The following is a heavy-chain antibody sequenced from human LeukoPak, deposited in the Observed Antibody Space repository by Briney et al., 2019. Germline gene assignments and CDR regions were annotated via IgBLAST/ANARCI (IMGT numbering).Heavy chain of an antibody. CDR3: AREGYYDSSGYGSPFGY. CDR1: GFTFSSYS. J-gene: IGHJ4*02. CDR2: ISSSSSTI. V-gene: IGHV3-48*01. D-gene: IGHD3-22*01. Sequence: GGSLRLSCAASGFTFSSYSMNWVRQAPGKGLEWVSYISSSSSTIYYADSVKGRFTISRDNAKNSLYLQMNSLRAEDTAVYYCAREGYYDSSGYGSPFGYWGQGTLVNVSS.